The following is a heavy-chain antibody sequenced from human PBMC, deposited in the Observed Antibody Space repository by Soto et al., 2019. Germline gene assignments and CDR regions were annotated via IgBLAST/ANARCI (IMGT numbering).Heavy chain of an antibody. CDR2: IKSKTDGGTT. J-gene: IGHJ6*02. Sequence: PLRLSYAAAGFTFSNAWMSWVLQAPGKGLEWVGRIKSKTDGGTTDYAAPVKGRFTISRDDSKNTLYLQMNSLKTEDTAVYYCTTEVGATQIPHYYYYYGMDVWGQGTTVTVSS. D-gene: IGHD1-26*01. CDR3: TTEVGATQIPHYYYYYGMDV. V-gene: IGHV3-15*01. CDR1: GFTFSNAW.